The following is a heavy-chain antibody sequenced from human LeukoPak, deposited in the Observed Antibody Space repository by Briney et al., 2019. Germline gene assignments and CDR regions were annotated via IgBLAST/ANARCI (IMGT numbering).Heavy chain of an antibody. V-gene: IGHV4-39*01. CDR2: IHYSGST. J-gene: IGHJ4*02. CDR3: ARHRSRGWYPPFDS. Sequence: SETLSLTCTVAGGSILSRSYYWGWIRQSPGKGLEWIGTIHYSGSTSYNPSLKGRATVSVDTSKNQFSLKLTSVTAADTAEYHCARHRSRGWYPPFDSCGQGTLVTVSP. D-gene: IGHD6-19*01. CDR1: GGSILSRSYY.